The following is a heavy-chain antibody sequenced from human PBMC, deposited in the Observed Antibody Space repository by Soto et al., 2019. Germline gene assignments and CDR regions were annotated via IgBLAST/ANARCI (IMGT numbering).Heavy chain of an antibody. J-gene: IGHJ4*02. CDR3: VKERVARGFDY. Sequence: EVQLLESGGDLVQPGGSLRISCAASGFTFNNYAMGWVRQAPGKGLEWVSTISNNGGSTNYADSVKGRFTVSRDNSKYTLDLQMNSLRVDDTAVYYCVKERVARGFDYWGQGTLLTVSS. CDR2: ISNNGGST. V-gene: IGHV3-23*01. D-gene: IGHD2-15*01. CDR1: GFTFNNYA.